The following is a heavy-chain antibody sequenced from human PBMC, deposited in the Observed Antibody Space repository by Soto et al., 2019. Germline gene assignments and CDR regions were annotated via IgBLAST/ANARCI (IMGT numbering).Heavy chain of an antibody. CDR2: IYYSGST. J-gene: IGHJ5*02. D-gene: IGHD5-18*01. CDR3: ARVSYGPTGSWFDP. CDR1: GGSISSGDYY. Sequence: QVQLQESGPGLVKPSQTLSLTCTVSGGSISSGDYYWSWIRQPPGKGLEWIGYIYYSGSTYYNPSPKRRGTISADTSENQFSLKLSSVTAADTAVYYCARVSYGPTGSWFDPWGQGTLVTVSS. V-gene: IGHV4-30-4*01.